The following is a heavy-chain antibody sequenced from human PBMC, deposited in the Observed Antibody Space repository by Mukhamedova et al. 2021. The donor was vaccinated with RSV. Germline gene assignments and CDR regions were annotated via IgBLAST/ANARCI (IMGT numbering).Heavy chain of an antibody. CDR2: IYYSGST. J-gene: IGHJ5*02. V-gene: IGHV4-39*01. Sequence: EWIGSIYYSGSTYYNPSLKSRVTISVDTSKNQFSLKLSSVTAADTVVYYCARRDCSGGSCYWFDPWGQGTLVTVSS. D-gene: IGHD2-15*01. CDR3: ARRDCSGGSCYWFDP.